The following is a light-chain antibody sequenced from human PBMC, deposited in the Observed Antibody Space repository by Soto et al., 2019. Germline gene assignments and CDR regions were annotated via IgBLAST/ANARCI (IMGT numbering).Light chain of an antibody. Sequence: QSALTQPPSASGSPGQSVTISCTGTNSDVGGSNYISWYQQHPGKAPKLMIYEVTARPSGVPDRFSGSKSGNTASLTVSGLRADDEADYYCSSIVGGSKFKCFGGGTKRTVL. CDR3: SSIVGGSKFKC. J-gene: IGLJ2*01. V-gene: IGLV2-8*01. CDR1: NSDVGGSNY. CDR2: EVT.